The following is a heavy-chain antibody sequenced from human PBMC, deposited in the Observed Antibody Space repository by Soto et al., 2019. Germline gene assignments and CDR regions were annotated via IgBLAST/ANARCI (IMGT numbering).Heavy chain of an antibody. V-gene: IGHV1-69*13. J-gene: IGHJ4*02. Sequence: SVKVSCKASGGTFSSYAISWVRQAPGQGLEWMGGIIPIFGTANYAQKFEGRVTITADESTSTAYMELSSLRSEDTAVYYCARDYYGGNSRPHFDYWGQGTLVTVSS. CDR1: GGTFSSYA. D-gene: IGHD4-17*01. CDR2: IIPIFGTA. CDR3: ARDYYGGNSRPHFDY.